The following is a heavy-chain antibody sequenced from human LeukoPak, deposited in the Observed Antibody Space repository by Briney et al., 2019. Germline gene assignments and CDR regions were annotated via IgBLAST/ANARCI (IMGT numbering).Heavy chain of an antibody. CDR3: ARAGGLGTYYPNWFDP. D-gene: IGHD3-10*01. J-gene: IGHJ5*02. CDR2: IYTSGST. Sequence: SETLSHTCTVSGGSISSDTYSWSWVRQPAGKGLEWIGRIYTSGSTNYNPSLKSRVTISVDTSKNQFSLKLNSVTAADTAFYYCARAGGLGTYYPNWFDPWGQGTLVTVSS. V-gene: IGHV4-61*02. CDR1: GGSISSDTYS.